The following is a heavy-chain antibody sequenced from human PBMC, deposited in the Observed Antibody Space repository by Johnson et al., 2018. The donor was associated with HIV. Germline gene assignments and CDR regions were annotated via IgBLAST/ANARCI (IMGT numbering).Heavy chain of an antibody. V-gene: IGHV3-74*01. CDR2: INSDGSDT. CDR3: AREVNAFDI. J-gene: IGHJ3*02. CDR1: GFSVSNTY. D-gene: IGHD3-22*01. Sequence: VQLVESGGGLVQSGGSLRLSCGASGFSVSNTYMNWVRQAPGKGLVWVSGINSDGSDTRYADSVKGRFTISRDNAKTSLYLQMNSLRAEDTAVYYCAREVNAFDIWGQGTMVTVSS.